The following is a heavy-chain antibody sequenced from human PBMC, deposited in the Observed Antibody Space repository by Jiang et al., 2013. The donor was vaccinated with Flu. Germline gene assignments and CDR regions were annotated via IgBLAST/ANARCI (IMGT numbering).Heavy chain of an antibody. V-gene: IGHV1-46*01. J-gene: IGHJ3*02. CDR1: GYTFTTYY. Sequence: GAEVKKPGASVKVSCKASGYTFTTYYMHWVRQAPGQGLEWMGIINPSGGSTSYARKFQGRLTMTGDTSTSTAYMELSSLRSEDTAVYYCARPHTYYYDSSGYYFDAFDIWGQGTMVTVSS. D-gene: IGHD3-22*01. CDR2: INPSGGST. CDR3: ARPHTYYYDSSGYYFDAFDI.